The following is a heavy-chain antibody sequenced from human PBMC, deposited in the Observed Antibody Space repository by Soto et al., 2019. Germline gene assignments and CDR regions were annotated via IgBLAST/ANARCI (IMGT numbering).Heavy chain of an antibody. V-gene: IGHV3-23*01. D-gene: IGHD7-27*01. J-gene: IGHJ6*02. CDR3: AKWGNDWGYYYYGMNV. CDR1: GFTFSSYA. Sequence: GGSLRLSCAASGFTFSSYAMSWVRQAPGKGLEWVSGITDSGYSTYYADSVKGWFTISRDNSKSALYLQMNSLRVEDTAVYYCAKWGNDWGYYYYGMNVWGQGTTVTVSS. CDR2: ITDSGYST.